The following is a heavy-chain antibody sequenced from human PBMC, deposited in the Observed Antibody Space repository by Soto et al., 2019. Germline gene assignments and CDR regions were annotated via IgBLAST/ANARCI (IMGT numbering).Heavy chain of an antibody. D-gene: IGHD2-2*01. CDR2: ISTSSNVI. CDR3: ARGLKTAVFYGMDV. V-gene: IGHV3-21*01. J-gene: IGHJ6*02. CDR1: GFNFSRSS. Sequence: GGSLRLSCAASGFNFSRSSMNLVRQSPGKGLDWIASISTSSNVIYDEDSVKGRFTVSRDNTKNSMYLQMISLRAEDTAIYYCARGLKTAVFYGMDVWGQGTTVNVSS.